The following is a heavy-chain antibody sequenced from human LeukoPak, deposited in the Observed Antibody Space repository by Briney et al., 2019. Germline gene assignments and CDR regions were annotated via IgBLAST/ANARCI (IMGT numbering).Heavy chain of an antibody. CDR3: ARAYHYDSSGFDY. V-gene: IGHV4-31*01. D-gene: IGHD3-22*01. J-gene: IGHJ4*02. CDR2: IYYSGST. CDR1: GGSISSGGYY. Sequence: SETLSLTCTVSGGSISSGGYYWSWIRQHPGKGLEWIGYIYYSGSTYYNPSLKSLVTISVDTSKNQFSLKLSSVTAADTAVYYCARAYHYDSSGFDYWGQGTLVTVSS.